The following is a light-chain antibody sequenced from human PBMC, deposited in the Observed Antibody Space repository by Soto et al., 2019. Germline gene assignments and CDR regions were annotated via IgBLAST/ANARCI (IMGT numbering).Light chain of an antibody. CDR3: SSYTSSSPFV. Sequence: QSALTQPASVSGSPGPSITISCTGTSSDVGGYNYVSWYQQHPGKAPKLMIYDVSNRPSGVSNRFSGSKSGNTASLTISGLQAEDEADSYCSSYTSSSPFVLGTATKVTVL. CDR1: SSDVGGYNY. CDR2: DVS. V-gene: IGLV2-14*01. J-gene: IGLJ1*01.